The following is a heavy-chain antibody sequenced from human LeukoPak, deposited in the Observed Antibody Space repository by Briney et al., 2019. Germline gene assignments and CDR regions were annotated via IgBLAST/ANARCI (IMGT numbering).Heavy chain of an antibody. CDR3: ARQRVDCSSTSCYAFYYYYGMDV. V-gene: IGHV4-39*01. D-gene: IGHD2-2*01. CDR2: IYYSGGT. CDR1: GGSISSSSYY. Sequence: PSETLSLTCTVSGGSISSSSYYWGWIRQPPGKGLEWIGSIYYSGGTHYNPSLKSRVTISVDTSKNQFSLKLSSVTAADTAVYYCARQRVDCSSTSCYAFYYYYGMDVWGQGTTVTVSS. J-gene: IGHJ6*02.